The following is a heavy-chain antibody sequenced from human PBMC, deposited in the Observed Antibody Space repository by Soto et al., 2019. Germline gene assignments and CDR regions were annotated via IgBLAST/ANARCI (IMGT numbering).Heavy chain of an antibody. CDR2: ISPSSTYI. Sequence: EVQLVESGGGLVKPGGSLRLSCAASGFTFSTYSMSWVRQAPGKGLEWVSSISPSSTYIHYADSVKGRFTISRDNAEKFMYSEMKDPGSGDAGVNFCGGGGGGVVVVPGANRGDFWGQGTLVTVSS. D-gene: IGHD2-2*01. J-gene: IGHJ4*02. CDR3: GGGGGGVVVVPGANRGDF. CDR1: GFTFSTYS. V-gene: IGHV3-21*04.